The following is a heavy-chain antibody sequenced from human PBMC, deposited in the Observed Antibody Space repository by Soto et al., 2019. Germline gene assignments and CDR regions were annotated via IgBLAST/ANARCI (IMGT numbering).Heavy chain of an antibody. CDR3: AKDFPTMIVVPDAFDI. Sequence: PGGSLRLSCAASGFAFSSYAMSWFRQAPGKGLEWVSAISGSGGSTYYADSVKGRFTISRDNSKNTLYLQMNSLRAEDTAVYYCAKDFPTMIVVPDAFDIWGQGTMVTVSS. J-gene: IGHJ3*02. CDR2: ISGSGGST. D-gene: IGHD3-22*01. V-gene: IGHV3-23*01. CDR1: GFAFSSYA.